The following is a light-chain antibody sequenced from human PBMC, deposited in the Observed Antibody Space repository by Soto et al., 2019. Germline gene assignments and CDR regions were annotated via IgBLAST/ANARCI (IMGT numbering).Light chain of an antibody. CDR1: QSMSNY. CDR3: QYYNSGGS. V-gene: IGKV1-27*01. J-gene: IGKJ1*01. Sequence: DIQMTPYRSSLYASVGARASNTCRASQSMSNYLAWYQQKPGKHPKPLIYAASTLQSGVPARFSGSGSGTDFTLTISSLQPEDVATHYCQYYNSGGSFGQGTKGDIK. CDR2: AAS.